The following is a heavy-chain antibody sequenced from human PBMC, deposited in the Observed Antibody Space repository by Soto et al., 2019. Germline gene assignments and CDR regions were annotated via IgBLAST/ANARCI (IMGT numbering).Heavy chain of an antibody. V-gene: IGHV3-30*18. J-gene: IGHJ6*02. CDR3: AKEFLRWGFRQYGMDV. CDR1: GFTFSSYG. CDR2: ISYDGNDA. Sequence: QVQLVESGGGVVQPGRPLRLSCAASGFTFSSYGMHWVRQAPGKGLEWVALISYDGNDAYYADSVKGRFTISRDNSKNTMFLQMNSLRFEDTAVYYCAKEFLRWGFRQYGMDVWGQGTTVTVSS. D-gene: IGHD4-17*01.